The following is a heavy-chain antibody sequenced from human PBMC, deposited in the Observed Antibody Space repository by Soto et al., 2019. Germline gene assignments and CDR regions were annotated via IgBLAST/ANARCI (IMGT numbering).Heavy chain of an antibody. Sequence: GGPLRLSCTASGFTFGDYAMSWFRQAPGKGLEWVGFIRSKAYGGTTECAASVKGRFTISRDDSKSIAYLQMNSLKTEDTAVYYCTRDRVLYGSGSYLGLLLLDYWGQGTLVTVSS. D-gene: IGHD3-10*01. CDR2: IRSKAYGGTT. J-gene: IGHJ4*02. CDR1: GFTFGDYA. CDR3: TRDRVLYGSGSYLGLLLLDY. V-gene: IGHV3-49*03.